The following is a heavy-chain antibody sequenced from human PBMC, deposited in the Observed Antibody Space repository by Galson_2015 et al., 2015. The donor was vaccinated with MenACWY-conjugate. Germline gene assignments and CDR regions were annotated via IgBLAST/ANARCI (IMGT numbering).Heavy chain of an antibody. J-gene: IGHJ3*02. V-gene: IGHV3-74*01. CDR3: ARSYYYDSGSYALDI. CDR1: GFTFSSYW. D-gene: IGHD3-10*01. Sequence: SLRLSCAASGFTFSSYWMHWVRQAPGKGLVWVSRINSDGSSTSYADSVKGRFAISRDNAKNTLYLQMNSLRAEDTAVYYCARSYYYDSGSYALDIWGQGTMVTVSS. CDR2: INSDGSST.